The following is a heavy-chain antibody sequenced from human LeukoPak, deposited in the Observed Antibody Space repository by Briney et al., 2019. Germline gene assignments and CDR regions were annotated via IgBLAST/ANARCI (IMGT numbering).Heavy chain of an antibody. V-gene: IGHV1-46*01. Sequence: GASVKVSCKASGYTFTSYYMHWVRQAPGQGLEWMGIINPSGGSTSYAQKFQGRVTITRDTSTSTVYMELSSLRSEDTAVYYCARLTTGTIGDYWGQGTLVTVSS. CDR3: ARLTTGTIGDY. J-gene: IGHJ4*02. D-gene: IGHD1-1*01. CDR2: INPSGGST. CDR1: GYTFTSYY.